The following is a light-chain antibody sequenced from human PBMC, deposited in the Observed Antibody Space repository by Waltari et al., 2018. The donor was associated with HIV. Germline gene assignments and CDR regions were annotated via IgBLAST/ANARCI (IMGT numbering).Light chain of an antibody. CDR3: QQYNNWPPSN. Sequence: EIVMTQSPATLSVYPGASATLSCRASHSVSSNLAWYQHKPGQAPRLLIYGASTRATGIPARFSGSGSGKEFTLTSSSLQSEDFVVYYCQQYNNWPPSNFGQGTRLEIK. J-gene: IGKJ5*01. V-gene: IGKV3-15*01. CDR2: GAS. CDR1: HSVSSN.